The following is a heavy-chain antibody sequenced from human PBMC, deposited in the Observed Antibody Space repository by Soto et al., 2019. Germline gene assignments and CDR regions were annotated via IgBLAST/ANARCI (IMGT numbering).Heavy chain of an antibody. CDR3: AREMVVAATIYIDYYYYGMDV. J-gene: IGHJ6*02. D-gene: IGHD2-15*01. Sequence: QVQLVESGGGVVQPGRSLRLSCAASGFTFSSYAMHWVRQAPGKGLEWVAVISYDGSNKYYADSVKGRFTISRDNSKNTLYLQMNSLRAEDTAVYYCAREMVVAATIYIDYYYYGMDVWGQGTTVTVSS. CDR1: GFTFSSYA. CDR2: ISYDGSNK. V-gene: IGHV3-30-3*01.